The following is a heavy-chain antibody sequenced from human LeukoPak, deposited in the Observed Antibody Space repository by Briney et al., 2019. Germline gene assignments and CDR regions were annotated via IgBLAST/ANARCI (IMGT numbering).Heavy chain of an antibody. CDR3: AKEGYCSSTSCYFRDAFDI. V-gene: IGHV3-23*01. CDR1: GFTFSSYA. CDR2: ISGSGGST. D-gene: IGHD2-2*01. Sequence: PGGSLRLSCAASGFTFSSYAMSWVRQAPGKGLEWVSAISGSGGSTYYADSVKGRFTISRDNSKNTLYLQMNSLRAEDTAVYYCAKEGYCSSTSCYFRDAFDIWGQGAMVTVSS. J-gene: IGHJ3*02.